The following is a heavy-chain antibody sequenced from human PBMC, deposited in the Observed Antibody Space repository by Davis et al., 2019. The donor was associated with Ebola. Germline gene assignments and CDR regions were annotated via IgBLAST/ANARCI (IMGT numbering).Heavy chain of an antibody. CDR1: GFTFSSYS. CDR2: ISSSSSYI. V-gene: IGHV3-21*01. D-gene: IGHD2-2*01. J-gene: IGHJ6*02. Sequence: GESLKISCAASGFTFSSYSMNWVRQAPGKGLEWVSSISSSSSYIYYADSVKGRFTISRDNAKNSLYLQMKSLRAEDTAVYYCARDGDIVVVDGMDVWGQGTTVTVSS. CDR3: ARDGDIVVVDGMDV.